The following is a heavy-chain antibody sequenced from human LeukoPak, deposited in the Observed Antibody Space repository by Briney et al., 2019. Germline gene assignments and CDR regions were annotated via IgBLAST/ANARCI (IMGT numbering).Heavy chain of an antibody. V-gene: IGHV1-2*02. CDR2: INPNSDGT. CDR3: ARDQGYMDGILTGYYRRWFDP. J-gene: IGHJ5*02. CDR1: GYTFTGYY. Sequence: GASVKVSCKASGYTFTGYYMHWVRQAPGQGLEWMGWINPNSDGTNYAQKFQGRVTMTRDTSISTAYMELSRLRSDDTAVYYCARDQGYMDGILTGYYRRWFDPWGQGTLVTVSS. D-gene: IGHD3-9*01.